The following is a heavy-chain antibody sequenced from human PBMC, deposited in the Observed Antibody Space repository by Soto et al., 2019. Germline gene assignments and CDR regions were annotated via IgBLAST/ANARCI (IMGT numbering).Heavy chain of an antibody. CDR1: GFTFSSYS. J-gene: IGHJ4*02. CDR3: AKRHSGSVRSPPLINY. CDR2: VGGGGENT. Sequence: EVQLLESGGGLVQPGGSLRLSCAASGFTFSSYSMNWVRQAPGKGLEWVATVGGGGENTFYADSVKGRFTISRGDSQNTLYLRMNSLRAVDTAVYFCAKRHSGSVRSPPLINYWGQGTLVTVSS. D-gene: IGHD3-10*01. V-gene: IGHV3-23*01.